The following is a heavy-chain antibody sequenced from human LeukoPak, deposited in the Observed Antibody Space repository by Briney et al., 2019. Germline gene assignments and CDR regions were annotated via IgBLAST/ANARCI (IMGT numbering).Heavy chain of an antibody. D-gene: IGHD4-17*01. CDR2: IYYSGST. V-gene: IGHV4-59*01. CDR3: ARLPTTVTSD. CDR1: GGSISSYY. Sequence: SETLSLTCTVSGGSISSYYWSWIRQPPGKGLEWIGYIYYSGSTNYNPSLKSRVTISVDTSKNQFSLKLSSVTAADTAVYYCARLPTTVTSDWGQGTLVTVSS. J-gene: IGHJ4*02.